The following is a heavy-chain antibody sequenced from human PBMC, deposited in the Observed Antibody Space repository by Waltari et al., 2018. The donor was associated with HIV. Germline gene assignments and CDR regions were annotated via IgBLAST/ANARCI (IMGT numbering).Heavy chain of an antibody. CDR3: ARGRGYCTNGVCDGSFDY. V-gene: IGHV4-30-4*01. CDR1: GGSIRSGDYY. Sequence: QVQLQESGPGLVKPSQTLSLTCTVSGGSIRSGDYYWCWIRQPPGKGLEWIGYIYYSGSTYYNPSLKSRVTISVDTSKNQFSLKLSSVTAADTAVYYCARGRGYCTNGVCDGSFDYWGQGTLVTVSS. J-gene: IGHJ4*02. D-gene: IGHD2-8*01. CDR2: IYYSGST.